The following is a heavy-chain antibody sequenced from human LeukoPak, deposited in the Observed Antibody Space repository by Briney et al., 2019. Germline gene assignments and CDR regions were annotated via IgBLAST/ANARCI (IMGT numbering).Heavy chain of an antibody. CDR2: INPNSGGT. V-gene: IGHV1-2*06. CDR3: ARGVGATRERTFDY. CDR1: GYTFTGYY. D-gene: IGHD1-26*01. J-gene: IGHJ4*02. Sequence: AASVKVSCKASGYTFTGYYMHWVRQAPGQGLEWMGRINPNSGGTNYAQKFQGRVTMTRDTSISTAYMELSRLRPDDTAVYYCARGVGATRERTFDYWGQGTLVTVSS.